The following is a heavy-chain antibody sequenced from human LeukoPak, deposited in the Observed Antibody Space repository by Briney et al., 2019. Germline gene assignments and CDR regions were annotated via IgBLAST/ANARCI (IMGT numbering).Heavy chain of an antibody. V-gene: IGHV3-23*01. Sequence: GGSLRFSCEALGFTFSSFAMSWVRQAPGKGLEWVSAISGSGGSTYYADSVKGRFTISRDNSKNTLYLQMNSLRAEDTAVYYCAKDKKRFGELNWFDPWGQGTLVTVSS. CDR2: ISGSGGST. CDR1: GFTFSSFA. D-gene: IGHD3-10*01. CDR3: AKDKKRFGELNWFDP. J-gene: IGHJ5*02.